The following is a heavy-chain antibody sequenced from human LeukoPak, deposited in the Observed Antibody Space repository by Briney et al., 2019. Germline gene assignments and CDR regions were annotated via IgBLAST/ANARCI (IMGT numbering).Heavy chain of an antibody. J-gene: IGHJ5*02. Sequence: GGSLRLSCAASGFTFSRYAMTWVRQAPGKGLEWVSDISGSGGSTYYADSVKGRFIISRDNSKNTVFLQMNSLRAEGTAVYYCAKGDGEIPDNWFDPWGQGTLVTVSS. CDR3: AKGDGEIPDNWFDP. D-gene: IGHD4-17*01. CDR1: GFTFSRYA. CDR2: ISGSGGST. V-gene: IGHV3-23*01.